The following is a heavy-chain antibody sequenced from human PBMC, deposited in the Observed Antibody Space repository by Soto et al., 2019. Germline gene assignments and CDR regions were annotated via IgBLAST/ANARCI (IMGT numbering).Heavy chain of an antibody. J-gene: IGHJ4*02. V-gene: IGHV3-33*01. CDR3: ARDWKAIWGSYRPNYYFDY. D-gene: IGHD3-16*02. CDR1: GFTFSSYG. Sequence: GSLRLSCAASGFTFSSYGMHWVRQAPGKGLEWVAVIWYDGSNKYYADSVKGRFTISRDNSKNTLYLQMNSLRAEDTAVYYCARDWKAIWGSYRPNYYFDYWGQGTLVTVSS. CDR2: IWYDGSNK.